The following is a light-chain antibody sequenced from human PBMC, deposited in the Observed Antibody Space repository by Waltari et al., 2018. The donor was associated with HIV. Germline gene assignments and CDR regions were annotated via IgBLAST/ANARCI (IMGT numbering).Light chain of an antibody. Sequence: NFMLTQPHPVSESPGKTVSISCTRSSGSIASSYVQWYQQRPGSYPTAVIFEDNQRPSGVPERFSGSIDSSSNSASLTISGLKTEDEADYYCQSYDTTTPVVFGGGTRLTVL. J-gene: IGLJ2*01. CDR1: SGSIASSY. CDR3: QSYDTTTPVV. V-gene: IGLV6-57*01. CDR2: EDN.